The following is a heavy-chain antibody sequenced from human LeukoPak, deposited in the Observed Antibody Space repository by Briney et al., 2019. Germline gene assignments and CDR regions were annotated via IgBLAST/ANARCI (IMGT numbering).Heavy chain of an antibody. CDR3: ARDQGPITMVRGVIITDNYYYYGMDV. CDR2: ISSSGSTI. CDR1: GFTFSDYY. V-gene: IGHV3-11*01. J-gene: IGHJ6*02. Sequence: GSLRLSCAASGFTFSDYYMSWIRQAPGKGLEWVSYISSSGSTIYYADSVKGRFTISRDNAKNSLYLQMNSLRAEDTAVYYCARDQGPITMVRGVIITDNYYYYGMDVWGQGTTVTVSS. D-gene: IGHD3-10*01.